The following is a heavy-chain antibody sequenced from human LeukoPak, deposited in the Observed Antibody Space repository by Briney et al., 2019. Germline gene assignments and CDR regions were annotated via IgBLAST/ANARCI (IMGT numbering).Heavy chain of an antibody. CDR2: IHSSGTA. Sequence: PSETLSLTCSVSGGSIRNYYWNWLRQAAGGERELIGRIHSSGTANYSPSRKSRVTMSIDTSKSQFSLRLSSVTAADTAVYYCARGAVGATPHVAFYSWGQGTIVTVSS. D-gene: IGHD1-26*01. J-gene: IGHJ3*02. CDR3: ARGAVGATPHVAFYS. CDR1: GGSIRNYY. V-gene: IGHV4-4*07.